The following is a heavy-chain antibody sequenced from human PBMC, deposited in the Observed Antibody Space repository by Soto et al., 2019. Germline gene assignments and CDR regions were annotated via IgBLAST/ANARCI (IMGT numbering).Heavy chain of an antibody. CDR2: IYYSGST. J-gene: IGHJ4*02. D-gene: IGHD4-17*01. CDR1: GGSISSGGYY. Sequence: PSETLSLTCTVSGGSISSGGYYWSWIRQHPGKGLEWIGYIYYSGSTYYNPSLKSRVTISVDTSKNQFSLKLSSVTAADTAVYYCARVGTVTSDFDYWGQGTLVTVSS. CDR3: ARVGTVTSDFDY. V-gene: IGHV4-31*03.